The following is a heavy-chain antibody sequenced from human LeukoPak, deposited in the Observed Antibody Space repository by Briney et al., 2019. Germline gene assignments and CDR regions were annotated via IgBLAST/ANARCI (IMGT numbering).Heavy chain of an antibody. Sequence: SGTLSLTCTVSGGSISSYYWSWIRQPPGKGLEWLGYIYCSGSTNYNPSLKSRVTISVDTSKNQFSLKLSSVTAADTAVYYCARRGCSYGVYYYMDVWGKGTTVTVSS. CDR1: GGSISSYY. D-gene: IGHD5-18*01. CDR3: ARRGCSYGVYYYMDV. CDR2: IYCSGST. J-gene: IGHJ6*03. V-gene: IGHV4-59*08.